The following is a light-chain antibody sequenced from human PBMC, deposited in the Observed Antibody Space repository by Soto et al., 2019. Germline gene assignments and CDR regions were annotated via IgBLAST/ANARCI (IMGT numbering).Light chain of an antibody. CDR1: SSNIGSNY. Sequence: QSVLTQPPSASGTPGQRVTISCSGSSSNIGSNYVYWYQQLPGTAPKLLIYRNNQRPSGVPDRFSGSKSGTSASLAFSGLRSEDEADYYCAAWDDSLSGREVFGTGTKLTVL. J-gene: IGLJ1*01. V-gene: IGLV1-47*01. CDR3: AAWDDSLSGREV. CDR2: RNN.